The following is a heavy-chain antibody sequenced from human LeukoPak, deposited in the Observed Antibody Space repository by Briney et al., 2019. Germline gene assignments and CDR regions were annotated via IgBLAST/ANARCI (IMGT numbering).Heavy chain of an antibody. V-gene: IGHV4-39*01. CDR3: ARIKDSRGYLLPAIDY. D-gene: IGHD3-22*01. Sequence: SETLSLTCTVSGGSITSSSYYWGWLRPPPGKELEWFGSIYYSGSTYYNPSLRSRVTISVDTSKNQFFLMMSFGTAAATVVYYYARIKDSRGYLLPAIDYWGQGTLVTVSS. CDR1: GGSITSSSYY. CDR2: IYYSGST. J-gene: IGHJ4*02.